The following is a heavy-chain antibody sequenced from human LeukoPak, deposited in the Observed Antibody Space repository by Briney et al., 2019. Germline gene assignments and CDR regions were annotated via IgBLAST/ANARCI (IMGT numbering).Heavy chain of an antibody. V-gene: IGHV1-24*01. Sequence: ASVKVSCKVSGYTLTELSMHWVRQAPGKGLEWMGGFDPEDGETIYAQKFQGRVTMTEDTSTDTAYMELSSLRSEDTAVYYCASPPRDYGDYDRGFGIWGQGTMVTVSS. J-gene: IGHJ3*02. CDR3: ASPPRDYGDYDRGFGI. CDR1: GYTLTELS. D-gene: IGHD4-17*01. CDR2: FDPEDGET.